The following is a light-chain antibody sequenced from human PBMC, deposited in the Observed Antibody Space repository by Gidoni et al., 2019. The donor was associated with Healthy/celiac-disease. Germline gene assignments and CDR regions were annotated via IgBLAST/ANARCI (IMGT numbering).Light chain of an antibody. CDR1: SSDVGGYNY. CDR3: SSYAGSNNVV. Sequence: QSALTQPPSASGSPGQSVTISCTGTSSDVGGYNYVSWYQQHPGKAPKLMIYEVSKRPSGVPARFSGSKSGNTASLTVSGLQAEDVADYYCSSYAGSNNVVFGGGPKLTVL. CDR2: EVS. J-gene: IGLJ2*01. V-gene: IGLV2-8*01.